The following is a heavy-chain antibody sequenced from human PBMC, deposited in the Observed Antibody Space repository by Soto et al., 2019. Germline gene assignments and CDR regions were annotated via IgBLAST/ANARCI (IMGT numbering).Heavy chain of an antibody. CDR2: INPNSGGT. CDR3: ARDRTDNWFDP. V-gene: IGHV1-2*02. J-gene: IGHJ5*02. Sequence: QVQLVQSGAEVKKPGASVKVSCKASGYTFTGYYMHWVRQAPGQGLEWMGWINPNSGGTNYAQKFQGXXTXDXXTTISTVYMELSKLRSDDTAVYYCARDRTDNWFDPWGQGNLVTVSS. CDR1: GYTFTGYY.